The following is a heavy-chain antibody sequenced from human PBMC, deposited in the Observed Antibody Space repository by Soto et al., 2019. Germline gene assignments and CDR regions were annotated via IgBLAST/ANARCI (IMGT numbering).Heavy chain of an antibody. D-gene: IGHD1-1*01. Sequence: EVQLVESGGGLVKPGGSLRLSCAASGFTFSNAWMNWVRQAPGKGLEWVGRIKSKTDGGTTDYAASVKGRFTISRDDSKNTLYLQMNSLKTEDTAVYYCTFKLDFDAFDIWGQGTMVTVSS. J-gene: IGHJ3*02. CDR2: IKSKTDGGTT. CDR3: TFKLDFDAFDI. V-gene: IGHV3-15*07. CDR1: GFTFSNAW.